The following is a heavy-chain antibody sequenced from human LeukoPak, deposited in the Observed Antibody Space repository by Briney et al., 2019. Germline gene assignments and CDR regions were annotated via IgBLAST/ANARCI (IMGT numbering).Heavy chain of an antibody. D-gene: IGHD3-22*01. CDR2: IIPIFGIA. CDR1: GGTFSSYA. CDR3: ASDRLYYYDSSGYYQTPDY. J-gene: IGHJ4*02. Sequence: SVKVSCKASGGTFSSYAISWVRQAPGQGLEWMGRIIPIFGIANYAQKFQGRVTITADKSTSTAYMELSSLRSEDTAVYYCASDRLYYYDSSGYYQTPDYWGQGTLVTVSS. V-gene: IGHV1-69*04.